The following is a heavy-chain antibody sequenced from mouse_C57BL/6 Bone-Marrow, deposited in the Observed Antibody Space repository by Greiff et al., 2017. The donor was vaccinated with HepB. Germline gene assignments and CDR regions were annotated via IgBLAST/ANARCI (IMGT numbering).Heavy chain of an antibody. CDR3: ARWGYAGYFWYCDV. D-gene: IGHD2-3*01. CDR2: INPSNGGT. V-gene: IGHV1-53*01. Sequence: VQLQQPGTELVKPGASVKLSCKASGYTFTSYWMHWVKQRPGQGLEWIGNINPSNGGTNYNEKFKSKATLTVDKSSSTAYMQLSSLTSEDSAVYYCARWGYAGYFWYCDVWGTGTTVTVSS. CDR1: GYTFTSYW. J-gene: IGHJ1*03.